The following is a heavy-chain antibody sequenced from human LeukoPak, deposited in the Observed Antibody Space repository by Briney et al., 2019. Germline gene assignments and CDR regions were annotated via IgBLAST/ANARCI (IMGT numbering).Heavy chain of an antibody. J-gene: IGHJ5*02. D-gene: IGHD3-22*01. CDR3: ARSYYYDSSGLNWFDP. CDR1: GYSISSGYY. Sequence: SETLSPPCTVSGYSISSGYYWGWIRQPPGKGLEWIGSIYHSGSTYYNPSLKSRVTISVDTSKNQFSLKLSSVTAADTAVYYCARSYYYDSSGLNWFDPWGQGTLVTVSS. CDR2: IYHSGST. V-gene: IGHV4-38-2*02.